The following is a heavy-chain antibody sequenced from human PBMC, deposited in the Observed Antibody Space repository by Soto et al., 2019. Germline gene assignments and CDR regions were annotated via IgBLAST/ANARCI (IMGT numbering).Heavy chain of an antibody. CDR2: IYPGDSDT. Sequence: GESLKISCKGSGYSFTSYWIGWVRQMPGKGLEWMGIIYPGDSDTRYSPSFQGQVTISADKSISTAYLQWSSLKASDTAMYYCARHSLYYYDSSGYYVDYWGQGTLVTVSS. CDR3: ARHSLYYYDSSGYYVDY. J-gene: IGHJ4*02. D-gene: IGHD3-22*01. V-gene: IGHV5-51*01. CDR1: GYSFTSYW.